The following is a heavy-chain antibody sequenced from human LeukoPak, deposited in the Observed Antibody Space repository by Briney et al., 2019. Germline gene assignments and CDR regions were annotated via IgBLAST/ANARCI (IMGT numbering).Heavy chain of an antibody. J-gene: IGHJ4*02. D-gene: IGHD3-10*01. CDR1: GFTFDDYV. V-gene: IGHV3-9*01. CDR2: ITWNSDTI. Sequence: PGGSLRLSCAASGFTFDDYVMHWVRQAPGKGLEWVSGITWNSDTIAYADSVKGRFTISRDNSKNTLYLQMNSLRADDTAVYYCAKDYYESGSGIYKKERPYYFDYWGQGTLVTVSS. CDR3: AKDYYESGSGIYKKERPYYFDY.